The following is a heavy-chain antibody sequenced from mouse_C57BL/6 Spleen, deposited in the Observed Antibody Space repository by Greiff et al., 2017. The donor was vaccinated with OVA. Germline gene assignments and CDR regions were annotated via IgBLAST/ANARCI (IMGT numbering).Heavy chain of an antibody. CDR3: VRSSAYYSNSNYAMDY. CDR2: IHPNSGST. V-gene: IGHV1-64*01. J-gene: IGHJ4*01. D-gene: IGHD2-5*01. CDR1: GYTFTSYW. Sequence: QVQLQQPGAELVKPGASVKLSCKASGYTFTSYWMHWVKQRPGQGLEWIGMIHPNSGSTNYNEKFKSKATLTVDKSSSTAYMQLSSLTSEDSAVYYCVRSSAYYSNSNYAMDYWGQGTSVTVSS.